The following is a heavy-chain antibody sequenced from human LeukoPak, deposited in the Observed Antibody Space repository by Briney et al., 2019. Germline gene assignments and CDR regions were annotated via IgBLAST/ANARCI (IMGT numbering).Heavy chain of an antibody. J-gene: IGHJ6*02. V-gene: IGHV4-59*01. CDR2: IYYSGST. D-gene: IGHD3-10*01. Sequence: SETLSLTCTVSGGSISSYYWSWVRQPPGKGLEWIGYIYYSGSTNYNPSLKSRVTISVDTSKNQFSLKLSSVTAADTAVYYCARDRQDYGSGSYYSAMDDWGQGTTVTVSS. CDR3: ARDRQDYGSGSYYSAMDD. CDR1: GGSISSYY.